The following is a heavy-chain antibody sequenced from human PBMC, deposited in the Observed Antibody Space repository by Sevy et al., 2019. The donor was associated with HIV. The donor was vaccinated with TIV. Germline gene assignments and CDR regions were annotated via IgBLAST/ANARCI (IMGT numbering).Heavy chain of an antibody. Sequence: GGSLRLSCAASGFTFSSYGMHWVRQAPGKGLEWVAVISYDGSNKYYADSVKGRFTISRDNSKNTLYLQMNSLRAEDTAVNYCAKDAGEAVATYFDYWGQGTLVTVSS. J-gene: IGHJ4*02. CDR1: GFTFSSYG. CDR2: ISYDGSNK. CDR3: AKDAGEAVATYFDY. V-gene: IGHV3-30*18. D-gene: IGHD6-19*01.